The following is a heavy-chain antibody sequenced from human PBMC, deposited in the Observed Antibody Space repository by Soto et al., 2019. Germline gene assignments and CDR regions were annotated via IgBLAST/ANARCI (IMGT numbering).Heavy chain of an antibody. Sequence: QVQLQESGPGLVKPSQTLSLTCTVSGGSISSGGYYWSWIRQHPGNGLEWIGYIYYSGSTYYNPSLKSRVTISVDTSKNQFSLKLSSVTAADTAVYYCAREGRYCSSTSCSEPDYWGQGTLVTVSS. CDR1: GGSISSGGYY. CDR2: IYYSGST. V-gene: IGHV4-31*03. CDR3: AREGRYCSSTSCSEPDY. D-gene: IGHD2-2*01. J-gene: IGHJ4*02.